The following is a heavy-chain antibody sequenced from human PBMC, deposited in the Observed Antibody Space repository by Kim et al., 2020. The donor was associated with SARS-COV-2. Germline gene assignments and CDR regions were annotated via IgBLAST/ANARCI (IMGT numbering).Heavy chain of an antibody. J-gene: IGHJ4*01. D-gene: IGHD3-22*01. CDR1: GFTFSSYA. CDR2: ISYDGSNK. CDR3: ARETYYYDSSGYTLDY. Sequence: GGSLRLSCAASGFTFSSYAMHWVRQAPGKGLEWVAVISYDGSNKYYADSVKGRFTISRDNSKNTLYLQMNSLRAEDTAVYYCARETYYYDSSGYTLDYWG. V-gene: IGHV3-30*04.